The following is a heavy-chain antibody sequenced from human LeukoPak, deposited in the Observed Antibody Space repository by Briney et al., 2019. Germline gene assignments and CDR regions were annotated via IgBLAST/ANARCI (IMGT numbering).Heavy chain of an antibody. CDR2: ISSSGSTI. Sequence: GGSLRLSCAASGFTFSSYEMNWVRQAPGKGLEGVSNISSSGSTIYYADSVKGRFTISRDNAKNSLYLQMNSLRAEDTAVYYCARKEWFGEFPGFGYWGQGTLVTVSS. CDR1: GFTFSSYE. V-gene: IGHV3-48*03. J-gene: IGHJ4*02. D-gene: IGHD3-10*01. CDR3: ARKEWFGEFPGFGY.